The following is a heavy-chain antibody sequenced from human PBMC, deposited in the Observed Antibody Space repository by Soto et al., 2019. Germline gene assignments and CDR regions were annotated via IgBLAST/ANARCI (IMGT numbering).Heavy chain of an antibody. Sequence: GGSLRLSCAASGFTFSSYSMNWVRQAPGKGLEWVSSISSSSSYIYYADSVKGRFTISRDNAKNSLYLQMNSLRAEDTAVYYCARDLRWFGELLYDAFDIWGQGTMVTVSS. CDR3: ARDLRWFGELLYDAFDI. D-gene: IGHD3-10*01. CDR1: GFTFSSYS. V-gene: IGHV3-21*01. J-gene: IGHJ3*02. CDR2: ISSSSSYI.